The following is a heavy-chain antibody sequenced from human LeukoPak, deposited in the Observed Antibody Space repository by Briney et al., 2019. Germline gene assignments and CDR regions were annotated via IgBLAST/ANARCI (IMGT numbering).Heavy chain of an antibody. V-gene: IGHV4-34*01. CDR3: ARDRWWYRTERYGMDV. D-gene: IGHD2-15*01. CDR1: GGSFSGYY. CDR2: INHSGST. Sequence: SETLSLTCAVYGGSFSGYYWSWIRQPPGKGLEWIGEINHSGSTNYNPSLKSRVTISVDTSKNQFSLKLSSVTAADTAVYYCARDRWWYRTERYGMDVWGQGTTVTVSS. J-gene: IGHJ6*02.